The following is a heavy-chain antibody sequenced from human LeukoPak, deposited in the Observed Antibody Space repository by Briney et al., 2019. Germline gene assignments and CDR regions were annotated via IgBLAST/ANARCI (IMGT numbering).Heavy chain of an antibody. Sequence: GGSLRLSCVASGFPFSSYWMTWVRQAPGKGLEWVANIKQDGSKKSYVDSVKGRFTISRDNAKNSLYLQMNSLRAEDTAVYYCAREVRIAAAGSDYWGQGTLVTVSS. CDR3: AREVRIAAAGSDY. J-gene: IGHJ4*02. CDR2: IKQDGSKK. CDR1: GFPFSSYW. D-gene: IGHD6-13*01. V-gene: IGHV3-7*01.